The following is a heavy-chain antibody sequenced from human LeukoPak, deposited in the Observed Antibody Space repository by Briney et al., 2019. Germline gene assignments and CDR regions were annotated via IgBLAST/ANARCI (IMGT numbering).Heavy chain of an antibody. Sequence: PSETLSLTCTVSGDSISSNNRYWGWIRQPPGKGLEWIGSFYFGGSNYYSPSLRSRVIISLDTSKNQFSLALNFVTAADTVMYYCASSHSATWYDDWGQGALVTVS. CDR3: ASSHSATWYDD. J-gene: IGHJ4*02. D-gene: IGHD6-13*01. CDR2: FYFGGSN. V-gene: IGHV4-39*07. CDR1: GDSISSNNRY.